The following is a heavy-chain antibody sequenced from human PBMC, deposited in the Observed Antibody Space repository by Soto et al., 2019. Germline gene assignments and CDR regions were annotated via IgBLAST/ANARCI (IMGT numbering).Heavy chain of an antibody. CDR3: ARAIPYYYYYGMDV. V-gene: IGHV3-30-3*01. D-gene: IGHD2-2*02. CDR1: GFTSSSYA. J-gene: IGHJ6*02. Sequence: QVQLVESGGGVVQPGRSLRLSCAASGFTSSSYAMHWVRQAPGKGLEWVAVISYDGSNKYYADSVKGRFTISRDNSKNTLYLQMNSLRAEDTAVYYCARAIPYYYYYGMDVWGQGTTVTVSS. CDR2: ISYDGSNK.